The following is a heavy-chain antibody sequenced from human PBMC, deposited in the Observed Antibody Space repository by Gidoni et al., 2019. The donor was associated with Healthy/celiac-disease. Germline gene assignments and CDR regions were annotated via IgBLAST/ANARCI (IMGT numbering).Heavy chain of an antibody. CDR2: ISGSGGST. CDR3: AKAGDSSGDH. D-gene: IGHD3-22*01. Sequence: EVQLLESGGGLVQHGGSLRLSCAASGFTFSSYAMSWVRQAPGKGLDWVAAISGSGGSTYYADSVKGRFTISRDNSKNTLYLQMNSLRAEDTAVYYCAKAGDSSGDHWGQGTLVTVSS. CDR1: GFTFSSYA. V-gene: IGHV3-23*01. J-gene: IGHJ5*02.